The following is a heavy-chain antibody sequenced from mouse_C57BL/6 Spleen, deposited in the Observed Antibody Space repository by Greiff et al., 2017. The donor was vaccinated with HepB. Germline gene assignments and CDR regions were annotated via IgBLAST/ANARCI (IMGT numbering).Heavy chain of an antibody. V-gene: IGHV5-15*01. CDR3: ARQNYGSSYEGYAMDY. Sequence: EVKVVESGGGLVQPGGSLKLSCAASGFTFSDYGMAWVRQAPRKGPEWVAFISNLAYSIYYADTVTGRFTISRENAKNTLYLEMSSLRSEDTAMYYCARQNYGSSYEGYAMDYWGQGTSVTVSS. CDR1: GFTFSDYG. J-gene: IGHJ4*01. CDR2: ISNLAYSI. D-gene: IGHD1-1*01.